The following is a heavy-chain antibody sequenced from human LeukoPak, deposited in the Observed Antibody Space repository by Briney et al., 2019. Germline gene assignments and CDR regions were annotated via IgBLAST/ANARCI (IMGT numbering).Heavy chain of an antibody. Sequence: GRSLRLSCAASGFTFSSYAMHWVRQAPGKGLEWVAVISYDGSNKYYADSVKGRFTISGDNSKNTLYLQMNSLRAEDTAVYYCARAPKIYCSGGSCYLGHWGQGTLVTVSS. CDR2: ISYDGSNK. V-gene: IGHV3-30-3*01. D-gene: IGHD2-15*01. CDR1: GFTFSSYA. J-gene: IGHJ4*02. CDR3: ARAPKIYCSGGSCYLGH.